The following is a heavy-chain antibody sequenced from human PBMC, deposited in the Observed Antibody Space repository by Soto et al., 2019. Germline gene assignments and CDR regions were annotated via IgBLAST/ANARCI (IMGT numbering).Heavy chain of an antibody. Sequence: GASVKVSCKASGFTFTSSAVQWVRQARGQRLEWIGWIVVGSGNTNHAQKFQERVTITRDMSTSTAYMELSSLRSEDTAVYYCARQLAYGSGPNDYWGQGTLVTVSS. CDR3: ARQLAYGSGPNDY. CDR1: GFTFTSSA. D-gene: IGHD3-10*01. V-gene: IGHV1-58*01. CDR2: IVVGSGNT. J-gene: IGHJ4*02.